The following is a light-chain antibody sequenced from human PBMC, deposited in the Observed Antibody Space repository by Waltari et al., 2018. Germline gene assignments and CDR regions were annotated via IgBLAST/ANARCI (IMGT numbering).Light chain of an antibody. V-gene: IGKV3-20*01. J-gene: IGKJ1*01. CDR1: QSVGRS. Sequence: ERATLACRASQSVGRSLAWYQQKPGQAPRLLIYDASRRATGIPDRFSGSGSGADFSLTISRLEPEDFAVYYCQNYVRLPATFGQGTKVE. CDR3: QNYVRLPAT. CDR2: DAS.